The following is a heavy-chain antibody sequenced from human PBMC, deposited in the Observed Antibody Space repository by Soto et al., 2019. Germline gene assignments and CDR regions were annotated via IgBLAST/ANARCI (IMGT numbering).Heavy chain of an antibody. CDR1: GFTVSSSY. V-gene: IGHV3-53*01. CDR2: LYSGGST. CDR3: ARDEALYNFDSGSYSFYGMDV. D-gene: IGHD3-10*01. J-gene: IGHJ6*02. Sequence: EVQLVESGGGLIQPGGSLKLSCAASGFTVSSSYMSWVRQAPGKGLEWVSVLYSGGSTYYTDSVKGRFTISRDNSKNTLYLQMNSLRAEDTAVYYCARDEALYNFDSGSYSFYGMDVWGQGTTVTVSS.